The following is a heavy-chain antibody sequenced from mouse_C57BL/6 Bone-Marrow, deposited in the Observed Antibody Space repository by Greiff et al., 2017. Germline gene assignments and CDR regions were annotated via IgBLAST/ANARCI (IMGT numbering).Heavy chain of an antibody. CDR3: ARSGEAAQATSFAY. D-gene: IGHD3-2*02. CDR2: IDPSDSYT. CDR1: GYTFTSYW. Sequence: VQLQQPGAELVMPGASVKLSCKASGYTFTSYWMHWVKQRPGQGLEWIGEIDPSDSYTNYNQKFKGKSTLTVDKSSSTAYMQLSSLTSEDSAVYYCARSGEAAQATSFAYWGQGTLVTVSA. V-gene: IGHV1-69*01. J-gene: IGHJ3*01.